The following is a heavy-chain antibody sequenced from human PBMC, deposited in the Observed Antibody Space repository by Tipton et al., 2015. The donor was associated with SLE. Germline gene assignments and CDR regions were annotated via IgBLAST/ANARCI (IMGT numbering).Heavy chain of an antibody. V-gene: IGHV1-46*01. D-gene: IGHD2-2*01. Sequence: QLVQSGAEVKKPGASVKISCEASGYSFTSYYMHWVRQAPGQGPEWMGIIDPSGGSTTYAQRFQSRVTMTRDTSTSTVYMELSSLRSEDTAVYFCARAETGPPSCSSSNCLLDYWGRGTLVTVSS. CDR3: ARAETGPPSCSSSNCLLDY. J-gene: IGHJ4*02. CDR1: GYSFTSYY. CDR2: IDPSGGST.